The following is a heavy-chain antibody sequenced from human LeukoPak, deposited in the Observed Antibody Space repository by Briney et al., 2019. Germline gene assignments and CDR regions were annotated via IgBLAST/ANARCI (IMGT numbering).Heavy chain of an antibody. CDR2: ISSSGSTI. D-gene: IGHD5-18*01. V-gene: IGHV3-48*03. Sequence: GGSPRLSCAASGFTFSSYEMNRVRQAPGKGLEWVSYISSSGSTIYYADSVKGRFTISRDNAKNSLYLQMNSLRAEDTAVYHCARDGGKLWLRSFDYWGQGTLVTVSS. CDR1: GFTFSSYE. CDR3: ARDGGKLWLRSFDY. J-gene: IGHJ4*02.